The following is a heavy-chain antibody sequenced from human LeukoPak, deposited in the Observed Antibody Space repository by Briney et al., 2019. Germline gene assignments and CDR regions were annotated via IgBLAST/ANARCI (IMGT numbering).Heavy chain of an antibody. CDR3: AALAVAGMDY. J-gene: IGHJ4*02. Sequence: PSETLSLTCAVYGGSFSGYYWSWIRQPPGKGLEWIGEINHSGSTNYNPSLKSRVTISVDTSKNQFSLKLSSVTAADTAVYYCAALAVAGMDYWGQGTLVTVSS. V-gene: IGHV4-34*01. CDR2: INHSGST. CDR1: GGSFSGYY. D-gene: IGHD6-19*01.